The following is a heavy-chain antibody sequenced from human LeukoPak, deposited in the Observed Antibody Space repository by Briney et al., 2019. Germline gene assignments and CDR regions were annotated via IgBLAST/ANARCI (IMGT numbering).Heavy chain of an antibody. CDR2: ISWNSGSI. CDR3: AKGYRKGRWLPLDY. D-gene: IGHD5-24*01. V-gene: IGHV3-9*01. J-gene: IGHJ4*02. CDR1: GSTFDDYA. Sequence: PGRSLRLSCAASGSTFDDYAMHWVRQAPGKGLEWVSGISWNSGSIGYADSVKGRFTISRDNAKNSLYLQMNSLRAEDTALYYCAKGYRKGRWLPLDYWGQGTLVTVSS.